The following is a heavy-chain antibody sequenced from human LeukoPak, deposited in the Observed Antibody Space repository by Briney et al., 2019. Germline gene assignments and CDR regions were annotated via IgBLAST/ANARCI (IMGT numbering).Heavy chain of an antibody. CDR2: INPNSDYT. J-gene: IGHJ4*02. V-gene: IGHV1-2*02. D-gene: IGHD2-15*01. CDR3: ARGKTDCSGVTCHYYFDY. Sequence: GASVKVSCKTSRYAFSDDHIHWVRQAPGRGLEWMGWINPNSDYTNYAQKFQGSVTMTRDTSISTAHMELSGLTSDDTAVYYCARGKTDCSGVTCHYYFDYWGQGTLVTVSS. CDR1: RYAFSDDH.